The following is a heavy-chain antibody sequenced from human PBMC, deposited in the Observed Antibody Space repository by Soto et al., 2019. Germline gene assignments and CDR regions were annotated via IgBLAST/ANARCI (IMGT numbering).Heavy chain of an antibody. CDR3: AREYSGWPCAYRSDV. CDR2: ISSRSGI. CDR1: GFTFSTYS. D-gene: IGHD5-12*01. V-gene: IGHV3-21*01. Sequence: GGSLRLSCVGSGFTFSTYSMSWVRQAPGKGLEWVSSISSRSGISYAVLVNGRFAMVKDHAKNSVSLQINSLRAEDTAVYCRAREYSGWPCAYRSDVLGPGTTVTVSS. J-gene: IGHJ6*02.